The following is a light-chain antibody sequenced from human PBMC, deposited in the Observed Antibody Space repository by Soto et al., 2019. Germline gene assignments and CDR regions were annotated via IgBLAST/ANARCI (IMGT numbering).Light chain of an antibody. CDR1: QSISTW. Sequence: DIQMTQSPSTLSASVGDRVTITCRASQSISTWLAWYQQKSGKALKLLIYKASGLENGVPSRFSGSGSGTDFTLTISSLQPDDFATYYCQQYETYSPLTFGGGTKV. J-gene: IGKJ4*01. V-gene: IGKV1-5*03. CDR2: KAS. CDR3: QQYETYSPLT.